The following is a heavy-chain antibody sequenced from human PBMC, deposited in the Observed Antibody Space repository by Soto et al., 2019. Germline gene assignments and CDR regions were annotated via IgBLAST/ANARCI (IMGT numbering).Heavy chain of an antibody. CDR3: AKYCSSDVCFDY. V-gene: IGHV3-48*02. Sequence: GALRLSCASSGFTFSSCSMNWVRQAPGKGLEWVSFISGSGDTKYYADSVKGRFTISRDNAKNSLYLQMSSLRDEDTAVYYCAKYCSSDVCFDYWGQGTLVTVSS. CDR2: ISGSGDTK. D-gene: IGHD2-8*01. CDR1: GFTFSSCS. J-gene: IGHJ4*02.